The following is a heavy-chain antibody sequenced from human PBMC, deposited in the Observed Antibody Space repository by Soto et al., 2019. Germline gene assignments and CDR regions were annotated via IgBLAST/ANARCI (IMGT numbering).Heavy chain of an antibody. CDR1: GGSISSSSYY. CDR2: IYYSGST. J-gene: IGHJ6*02. Sequence: QLQLQESGPGLVKPSETLSLTCTVSGGSISSSSYYWGWIRQPPGKGLEWIGSIYYSGSTYYNPSLKGRVTKYVDTSKNQVSLQLSSVTAADTAVYYCASQASPYYYYGMDVWGQGTTVTVSS. V-gene: IGHV4-39*01. CDR3: ASQASPYYYYGMDV.